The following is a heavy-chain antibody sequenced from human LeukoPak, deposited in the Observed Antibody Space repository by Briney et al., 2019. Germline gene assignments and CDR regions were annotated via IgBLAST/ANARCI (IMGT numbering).Heavy chain of an antibody. CDR1: GDTFSSYA. V-gene: IGHV1-69*13. J-gene: IGHJ3*02. Sequence: ASVKVSCEASGDTFSSYAISWVRQAPGQGLEWMGGIIPIFGTANYAQKFQGRVTITADESTSTAYMELSSLRSEDTAVYYCARDHVDYYDSSGYYFWAFDIWGQGTMVTVSS. D-gene: IGHD3-22*01. CDR2: IIPIFGTA. CDR3: ARDHVDYYDSSGYYFWAFDI.